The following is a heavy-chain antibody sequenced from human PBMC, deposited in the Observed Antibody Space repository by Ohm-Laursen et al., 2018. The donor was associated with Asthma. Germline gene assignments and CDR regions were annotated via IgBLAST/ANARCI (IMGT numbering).Heavy chain of an antibody. CDR3: AKEVSGWGTFDY. V-gene: IGHV3-23*01. D-gene: IGHD6-19*01. Sequence: SLRLSCTASGYTFSRYSIHWVRQAPGKGLEWVSAISGSGGSTYYADSVKGRFTISRDNSKNTLYLQMHSLRGVDTAVYYCAKEVSGWGTFDYWGQGTLVTVSS. CDR2: ISGSGGST. CDR1: GYTFSRYS. J-gene: IGHJ4*02.